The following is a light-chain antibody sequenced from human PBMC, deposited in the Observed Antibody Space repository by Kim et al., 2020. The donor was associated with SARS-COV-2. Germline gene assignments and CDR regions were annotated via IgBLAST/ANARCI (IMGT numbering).Light chain of an antibody. CDR2: AAS. CDR3: QKYNSAPPLT. CDR1: PGISNY. V-gene: IGKV1-27*01. J-gene: IGKJ4*01. Sequence: SVGDRVTITCRASPGISNYLAWYQQKPGRVPKLLIYAASTLQSGVPSRFSGSGSGTDFTLTISRLQPEDVATYYCQKYNSAPPLTFGGGTKVDIK.